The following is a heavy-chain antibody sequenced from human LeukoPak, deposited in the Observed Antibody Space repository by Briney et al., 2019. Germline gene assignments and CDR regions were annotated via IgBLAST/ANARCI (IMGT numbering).Heavy chain of an antibody. CDR3: ASWSGSSVLDY. Sequence: GGSLRLSCAASGFTFSTSNMNWVRQTPEKGLEWGSTITPGGSNMYYHDSVKGRFTISRDNAKNLLFLQMNSLRAEDTAVYYCASWSGSSVLDYWGQGTLVTVSS. D-gene: IGHD3-3*01. CDR1: GFTFSTSN. J-gene: IGHJ4*02. CDR2: ITPGGSNM. V-gene: IGHV3-21*01.